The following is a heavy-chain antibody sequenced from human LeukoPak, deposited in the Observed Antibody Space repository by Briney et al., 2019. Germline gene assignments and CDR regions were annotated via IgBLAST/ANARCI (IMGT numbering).Heavy chain of an antibody. Sequence: SETLSLTCAVYGGSFSGYYWSWIRQPPGKGLEWIGEINHSGSTNYNPSLKSRVTISVDTSKNQFSLKLSSVTAADTAVYYCASSYGGNSGALDYWGQGTLVTVSS. CDR2: INHSGST. CDR1: GGSFSGYY. CDR3: ASSYGGNSGALDY. J-gene: IGHJ4*02. D-gene: IGHD4-23*01. V-gene: IGHV4-34*01.